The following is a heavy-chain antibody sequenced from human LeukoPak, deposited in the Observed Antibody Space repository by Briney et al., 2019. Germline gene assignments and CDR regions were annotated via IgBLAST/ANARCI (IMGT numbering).Heavy chain of an antibody. D-gene: IGHD3-10*01. V-gene: IGHV3-30*02. CDR1: GFTFSSYG. CDR3: AKDSRRYYGSGSYYNV. J-gene: IGHJ4*02. Sequence: GGSLRLFCAASGFTFSSYGMHWVRQAPGKGLEWVAFIRYDGSNKYYADSVKGRFTISRDNSKNTLYLQMNSLRAEDTAVYYCAKDSRRYYGSGSYYNVWGQGTLVTVSS. CDR2: IRYDGSNK.